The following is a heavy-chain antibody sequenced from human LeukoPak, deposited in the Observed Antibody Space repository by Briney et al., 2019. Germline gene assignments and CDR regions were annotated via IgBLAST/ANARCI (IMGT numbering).Heavy chain of an antibody. D-gene: IGHD2-2*01. Sequence: SETLSLTCTVSGGSISSYYWSWIRQPPGKGLEWIGYIYYSGSTYYNPYLKSRVTISVDTSKNQFSLKLSSVTAADTAVYYCARDRGSNYCSSTSCPGGYYYGMDVWGQGTTVTVSS. CDR1: GGSISSYY. V-gene: IGHV4-59*01. J-gene: IGHJ6*02. CDR3: ARDRGSNYCSSTSCPGGYYYGMDV. CDR2: IYYSGST.